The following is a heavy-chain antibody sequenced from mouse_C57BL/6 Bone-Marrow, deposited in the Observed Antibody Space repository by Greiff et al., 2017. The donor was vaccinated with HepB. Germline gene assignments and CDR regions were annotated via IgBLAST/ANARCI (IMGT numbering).Heavy chain of an antibody. CDR1: GFTFTDYY. D-gene: IGHD3-2*02. CDR2: IRNKANGYTT. Sequence: DVQLVESGGGLVQPGGSLSLSCAASGFTFTDYYMSWVRQPPGKALEWLGFIRNKANGYTTEYSASVKGRFTISRDNSQSILYLQMNALRAEDSATYYCARSQTAQATWYAMDYLGQGTSVTVSS. J-gene: IGHJ4*01. V-gene: IGHV7-3*01. CDR3: ARSQTAQATWYAMDY.